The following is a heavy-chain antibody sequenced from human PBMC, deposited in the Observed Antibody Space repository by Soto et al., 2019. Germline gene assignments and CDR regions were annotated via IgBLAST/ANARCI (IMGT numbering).Heavy chain of an antibody. Sequence: GGSLTLTCGASGLSVSDNHMGWIRQAPGKGLEWVSVTYAGGDTHYADSVKSRFTISRDKSENKLYLQMNSLREEDTGVYFCVSRVPSWVFDYWGLGXLVTVSS. CDR1: GLSVSDNH. CDR3: VSRVPSWVFDY. V-gene: IGHV3-53*01. CDR2: TYAGGDT. J-gene: IGHJ4*03. D-gene: IGHD3-16*01.